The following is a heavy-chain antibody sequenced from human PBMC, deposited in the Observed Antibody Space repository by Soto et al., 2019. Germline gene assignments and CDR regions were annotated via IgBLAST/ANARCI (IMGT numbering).Heavy chain of an antibody. J-gene: IGHJ4*02. CDR1: GVIFRSYG. CDR2: IRGRGNVT. Sequence: PAESLRLSCAASGVIFRSYGLSWVRHAPGEGREWVADIRGRGNVTNYTDSVKGRLTISSDNSTNTLSLQMDSLRAEDTAVYYCAKGGVAAARGYFDHWGQGTRVTVSS. V-gene: IGHV3-23*01. CDR3: AKGGVAAARGYFDH. D-gene: IGHD6-13*01.